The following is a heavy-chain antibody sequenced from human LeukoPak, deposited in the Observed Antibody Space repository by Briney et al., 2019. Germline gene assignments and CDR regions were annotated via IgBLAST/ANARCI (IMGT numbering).Heavy chain of an antibody. J-gene: IGHJ4*02. V-gene: IGHV4-59*01. CDR3: ARGPDAYGDYGAYFDY. Sequence: KSSETLSLTCAVYGGSFSSYYWSWIRQPPGKGLEWIGYIYYSGSTNYNPSLKSRVTISVDTSKNQFSLKLSSVTAADTAVYYCARGPDAYGDYGAYFDYWGQGTLVTVSS. CDR1: GGSFSSYY. D-gene: IGHD4-17*01. CDR2: IYYSGST.